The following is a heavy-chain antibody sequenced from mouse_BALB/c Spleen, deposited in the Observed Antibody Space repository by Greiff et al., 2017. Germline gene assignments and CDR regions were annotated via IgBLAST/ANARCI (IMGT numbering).Heavy chain of an antibody. CDR1: GFTFSDYG. CDR2: ISNLAYSI. Sequence: EVKLVESGGGLVQPGGSRKLSCAASGFTFSDYGMAWVRQAPGKGPEWVAFISNLAYSIYYADTVTGRFTISRENAKNTLYLEMSSLRSEDTAMYYCARALYYGNLYAMDYWGQGTSVTVSS. D-gene: IGHD2-1*01. CDR3: ARALYYGNLYAMDY. J-gene: IGHJ4*01. V-gene: IGHV5-15*02.